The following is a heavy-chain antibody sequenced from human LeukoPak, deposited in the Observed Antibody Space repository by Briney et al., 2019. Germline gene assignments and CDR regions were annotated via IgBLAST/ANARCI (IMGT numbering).Heavy chain of an antibody. J-gene: IGHJ4*02. CDR2: INTDGRST. CDR1: VFTFRIYW. Sequence: PGWCLRLSCASSVFTFRIYWMHWVRQTPGRGLECVSRINTDGRSTSYGVSVMGRFTISRDNAKNTLELHMDSLRAEDTAVYFCVRDVWGDRDGYFDFWGQGTLVTVSS. V-gene: IGHV3-74*01. D-gene: IGHD3-16*01. CDR3: VRDVWGDRDGYFDF.